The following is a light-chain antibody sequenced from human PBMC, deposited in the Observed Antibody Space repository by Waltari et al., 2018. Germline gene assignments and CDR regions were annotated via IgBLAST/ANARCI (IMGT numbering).Light chain of an antibody. CDR1: SSDIGNDTL. V-gene: IGLV2-23*02. J-gene: IGLJ2*01. Sequence: QSPLTQPASVSASPGQSITISCPGTSSDIGNDTLVTWYQQHSVKFPKLIIYDVTQRPSWVSDRFSGSKSGNTASLTISWLQEDDEADYYCCSYAVSSTLVFGGGTKVTVL. CDR3: CSYAVSSTLV. CDR2: DVT.